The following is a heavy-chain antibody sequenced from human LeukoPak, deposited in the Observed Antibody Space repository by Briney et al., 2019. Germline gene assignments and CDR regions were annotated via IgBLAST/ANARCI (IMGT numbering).Heavy chain of an antibody. CDR2: INHSGST. Sequence: PSETLSLTCTVSGGSISSSSYYWGWIRQPPGKGLEWIGEINHSGSTNYNPSLKSRVTISVDTSKNQFSLKLSSVTAADTAVYYCARVDPKNCSSTSCYRFDPWGQGTLVTVSS. V-gene: IGHV4-39*07. CDR1: GGSISSSSYY. J-gene: IGHJ5*02. D-gene: IGHD2-2*01. CDR3: ARVDPKNCSSTSCYRFDP.